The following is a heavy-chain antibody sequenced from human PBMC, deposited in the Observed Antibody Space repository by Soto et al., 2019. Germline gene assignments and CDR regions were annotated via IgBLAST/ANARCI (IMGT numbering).Heavy chain of an antibody. CDR2: IIPISGTA. J-gene: IGHJ6*02. D-gene: IGHD2-2*01. CDR1: GGTFSSYA. CDR3: ARSQGSSTSLEIYYYYYYGMDV. V-gene: IGHV1-69*01. Sequence: QVQLVQSGAEVKKPGSSVKVSCKASGGTFSSYAISWVRQAPGQGLEWMGGIIPISGTANYAQKFQGRVTITADESTSTVYMGLSSLRSEDTAVYFCARSQGSSTSLEIYYYYYYGMDVWGQGTTLTVSS.